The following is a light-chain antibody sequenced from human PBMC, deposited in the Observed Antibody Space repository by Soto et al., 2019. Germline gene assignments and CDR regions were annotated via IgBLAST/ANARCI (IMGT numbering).Light chain of an antibody. J-gene: IGKJ5*01. CDR2: AAS. Sequence: DIQMTQSPSSLSASVGDRVTITCRAGQSISTYLNWYQQKPGEAPKLLIYAASSLQRGVPSRFIGSVSGTDFTLTISHLQPEDFATYYCQQSYSSPRITFGQGTRLEIK. V-gene: IGKV1-39*01. CDR1: QSISTY. CDR3: QQSYSSPRIT.